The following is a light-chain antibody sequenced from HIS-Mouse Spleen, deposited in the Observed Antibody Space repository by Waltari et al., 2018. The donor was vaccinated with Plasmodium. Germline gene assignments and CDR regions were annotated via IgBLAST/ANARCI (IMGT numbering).Light chain of an antibody. Sequence: SYELTQPPSVSVSPGQTARITCSGDALPKKYAYWYQQKSGQAPVLCIYEDSKRPSGIPERFSGSSSGKMATLTISGAQVEDEADYYCYSTDSSGNHRVFGGGTKLTVL. CDR1: ALPKKY. CDR2: EDS. J-gene: IGLJ3*02. V-gene: IGLV3-10*01. CDR3: YSTDSSGNHRV.